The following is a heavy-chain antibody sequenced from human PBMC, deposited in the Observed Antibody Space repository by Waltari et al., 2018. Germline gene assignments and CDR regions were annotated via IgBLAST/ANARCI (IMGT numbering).Heavy chain of an antibody. CDR3: ARDLGGGSYYSY. D-gene: IGHD1-26*01. Sequence: QVQLVQSGAEVKKPGASVKVSCKASGYTFTGYYMPWVRQAPGQGREGMGRINPNSGGKNYAQKFQGRVTMTRDTSISTAYMELSRLRSDDTAVYYCARDLGGGSYYSYWGQGTLVTVSS. CDR1: GYTFTGYY. J-gene: IGHJ4*02. CDR2: INPNSGGK. V-gene: IGHV1-2*06.